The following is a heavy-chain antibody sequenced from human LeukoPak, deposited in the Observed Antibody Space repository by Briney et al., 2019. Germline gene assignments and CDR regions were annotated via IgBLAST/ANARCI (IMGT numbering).Heavy chain of an antibody. J-gene: IGHJ4*02. CDR1: GGSFSGYY. CDR2: INHSGST. V-gene: IGHV4-34*01. CDR3: AKSGGYGLIDY. Sequence: SETLSLTCAVYGGSFSGYYWSWIRQPPGKGLEWIGEINHSGSTNYNPSLKSRVTISVDTSKNQFSLKLSSVTAADTAIYYCAKSGGYGLIDYWGQGTLVTVSS. D-gene: IGHD1-26*01.